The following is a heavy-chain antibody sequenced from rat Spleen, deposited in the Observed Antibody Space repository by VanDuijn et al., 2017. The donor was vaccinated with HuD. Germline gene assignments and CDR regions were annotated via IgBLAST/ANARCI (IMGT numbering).Heavy chain of an antibody. D-gene: IGHD1-10*01. V-gene: IGHV2-45*01. CDR3: TREGYNNWGAFAY. Sequence: QVQLMESGPGLVQPSETLSLTCTVSGFSLTSYNVHWVRQPPGKGLEWMGVMWSGGSTDYNSALKSRLSISRDTSKNQVFLKMNSLQTEDTAIYFCTREGYNNWGAFAYWGRGVMVTVSS. CDR2: MWSGGST. CDR1: GFSLTSYN. J-gene: IGHJ2*01.